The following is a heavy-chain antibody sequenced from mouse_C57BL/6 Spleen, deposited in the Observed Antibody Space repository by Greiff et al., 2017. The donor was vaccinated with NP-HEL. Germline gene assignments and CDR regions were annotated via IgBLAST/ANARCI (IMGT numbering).Heavy chain of an antibody. CDR3: ARKGDDYGGFAY. CDR1: GYTFTDYY. V-gene: IGHV1-76*01. Sequence: VQLQQSGAELVRPGASVKLSCKASGYTFTDYYINWVKQRPGQGLEWIARIYPGSGNTYYNEKFKGKATLTAEKSSSTAYMQLSSLTSEDSAVYFCARKGDDYGGFAYWGQGTLVTVSA. J-gene: IGHJ3*01. CDR2: IYPGSGNT. D-gene: IGHD2-4*01.